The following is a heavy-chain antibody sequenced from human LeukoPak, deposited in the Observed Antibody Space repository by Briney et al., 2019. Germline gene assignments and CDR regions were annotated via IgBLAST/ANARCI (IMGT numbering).Heavy chain of an antibody. CDR1: GFTFDDYA. J-gene: IGHJ6*03. Sequence: GGSLRLSCAASGFTFDDYAMHWVRQAPGKGLEWVSGISWNSGGIGYADSVKGRFTISRDNAKNSLYLRMSSLRAEDMALYYCAKDYGRGPSPSVLRAGYMDVWGKGTTVIVSS. CDR2: ISWNSGGI. D-gene: IGHD3-10*02. CDR3: AKDYGRGPSPSVLRAGYMDV. V-gene: IGHV3-9*03.